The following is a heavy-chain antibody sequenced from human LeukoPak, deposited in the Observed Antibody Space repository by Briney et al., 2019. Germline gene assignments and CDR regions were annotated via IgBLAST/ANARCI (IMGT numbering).Heavy chain of an antibody. CDR1: GFTFSSYS. Sequence: GGSLRLSCAASGFTFSSYSMNWVRQAPGKGLEWVSYISSSSSTIYYADSVKGRFTISRDNAKNSLYLQMNSLRAEDTAVYYCAREYGDYFGYWGQGTLVTVSS. V-gene: IGHV3-48*01. CDR2: ISSSSSTI. J-gene: IGHJ4*02. D-gene: IGHD2-8*01. CDR3: AREYGDYFGY.